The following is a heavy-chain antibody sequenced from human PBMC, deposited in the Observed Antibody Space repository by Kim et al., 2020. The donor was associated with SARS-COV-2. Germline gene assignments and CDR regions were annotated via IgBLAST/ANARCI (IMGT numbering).Heavy chain of an antibody. J-gene: IGHJ6*02. Sequence: SETLCLTCAVYGGSFSGYYWSWIRQPPGKGLEWIGEINHSGSTNYNPSLKSRVTISVDTSKNQFSLKLSSVTAADTAVYYCARGVWFRELLCYYYYGMDVWGQGTTGTVSS. D-gene: IGHD3-10*01. V-gene: IGHV4-34*01. CDR3: ARGVWFRELLCYYYYGMDV. CDR2: INHSGST. CDR1: GGSFSGYY.